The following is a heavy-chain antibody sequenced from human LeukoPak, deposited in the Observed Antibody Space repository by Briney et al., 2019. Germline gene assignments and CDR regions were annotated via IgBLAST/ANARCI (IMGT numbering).Heavy chain of an antibody. J-gene: IGHJ4*02. Sequence: GGSLRLTCVASGFTFKSYLMAWVRQAPGKGLQWVSSISADGGSTYYADSVEGQFTVSRDNSKSTVYLQVNNLRADDTAVYYCARKDTSRGTGDLDYWGQGTLVTVSS. V-gene: IGHV3-23*01. CDR2: ISADGGST. D-gene: IGHD7-27*01. CDR3: ARKDTSRGTGDLDY. CDR1: GFTFKSYL.